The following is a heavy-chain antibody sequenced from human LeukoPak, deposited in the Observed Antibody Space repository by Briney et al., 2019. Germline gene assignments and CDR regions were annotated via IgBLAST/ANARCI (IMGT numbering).Heavy chain of an antibody. CDR3: ARDKEFYGDYALTDAFDI. CDR1: GGTFSSYA. Sequence: SVKVSCKASGGTFSSYAISWVRQAPGQGLEWMGGIIPIFGTANYAQKFQGKVTITADESTSTAYMELSSLRSEDTAVYYCARDKEFYGDYALTDAFDIWGQGPMVTVSS. D-gene: IGHD4-17*01. V-gene: IGHV1-69*01. CDR2: IIPIFGTA. J-gene: IGHJ3*02.